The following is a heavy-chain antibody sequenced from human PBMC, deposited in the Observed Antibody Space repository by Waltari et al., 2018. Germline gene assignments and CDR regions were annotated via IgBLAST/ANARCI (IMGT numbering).Heavy chain of an antibody. Sequence: QVQLQESGPGLVKPSETLSLTCTVSGGSISSHYWSWIRQPPGKGLEWIGYIYYSGSTNYNPSLKSRVTISVDTSKNQFSLKLSSVTAADTAVYYCARGRLRFPDYWGQGTLVTVSS. J-gene: IGHJ4*02. CDR1: GGSISSHY. CDR2: IYYSGST. CDR3: ARGRLRFPDY. V-gene: IGHV4-59*11. D-gene: IGHD5-12*01.